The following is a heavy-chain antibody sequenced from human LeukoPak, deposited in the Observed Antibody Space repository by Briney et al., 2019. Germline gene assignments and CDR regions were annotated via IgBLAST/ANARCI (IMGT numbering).Heavy chain of an antibody. CDR3: AKESSGYYSPFVVDY. Sequence: PGGSLRLSCVASGFTFSDYYMSWIRQAPGKGLEWISYISSSGSTTYHADSVKDRFTISRDNAKNSLYLQINSLRVEDTAVYYCAKESSGYYSPFVVDYWGQGTLVTVSS. V-gene: IGHV3-11*01. D-gene: IGHD3-22*01. CDR2: ISSSGSTT. J-gene: IGHJ4*02. CDR1: GFTFSDYY.